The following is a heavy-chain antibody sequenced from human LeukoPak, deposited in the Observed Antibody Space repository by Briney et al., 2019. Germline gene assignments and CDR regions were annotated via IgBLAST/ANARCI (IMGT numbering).Heavy chain of an antibody. J-gene: IGHJ4*02. CDR3: ARTNLRGYSYGYGY. CDR1: GYTFTGYY. D-gene: IGHD5-18*01. Sequence: WASVKVSCKASGYTFTGYYMHWVRQAPGQGLEWMGWINPNSGGTNYAQKFQGRVTMTRDTSISTAYMELSRLRSDDTAVHYCARTNLRGYSYGYGYWGQGTLVTVSS. V-gene: IGHV1-2*02. CDR2: INPNSGGT.